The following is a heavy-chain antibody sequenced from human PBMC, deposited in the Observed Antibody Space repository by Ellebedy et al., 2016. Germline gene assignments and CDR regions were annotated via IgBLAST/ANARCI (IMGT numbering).Heavy chain of an antibody. D-gene: IGHD6-19*01. CDR1: GFTFSSYA. CDR2: ISGSGGST. J-gene: IGHJ6*02. V-gene: IGHV3-23*01. Sequence: GESLKISXAASGFTFSSYAMSWVRQAPGKGLEWVSAISGSGGSTYYADSVKGRFTISRDNSKNTLYLQMNSLRAEDTAVYYCAKDHFDSLYSSGWYFSDYYGMDVWGQGTTVTVSS. CDR3: AKDHFDSLYSSGWYFSDYYGMDV.